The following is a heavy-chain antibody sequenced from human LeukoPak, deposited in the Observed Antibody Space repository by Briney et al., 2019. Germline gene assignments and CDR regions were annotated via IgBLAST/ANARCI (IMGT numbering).Heavy chain of an antibody. D-gene: IGHD1-26*01. J-gene: IGHJ4*02. CDR2: IYGGGDT. Sequence: GGSLRLSCEASGFTVRTNSMSWVRQAPGKGLEWVSLIYGGGDTYYADSVKGRFTISRDNSKHTVYLQMNSLRAEDTAVYYCARRLLVGTTVRPYFDYWGQGTLVTVSS. V-gene: IGHV3-66*01. CDR1: GFTVRTNS. CDR3: ARRLLVGTTVRPYFDY.